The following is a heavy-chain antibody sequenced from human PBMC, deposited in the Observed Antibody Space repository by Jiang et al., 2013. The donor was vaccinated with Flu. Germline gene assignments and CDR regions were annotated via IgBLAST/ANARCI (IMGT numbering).Heavy chain of an antibody. CDR2: ISSSSSTI. Sequence: LLESGGGLVQPGGSLRLSCAASGFTFSSYSMNWVRQAPGKGLEWVSYISSSSSTIYYADSVKGRFTISRDNAKNSLYLQMNSLRAEDTAVYYCARDRDTIFGVVIERWFDPWGQGTLVTVSS. V-gene: IGHV3-48*01. D-gene: IGHD3-3*01. CDR3: ARDRDTIFGVVIERWFDP. CDR1: GFTFSSYS. J-gene: IGHJ5*02.